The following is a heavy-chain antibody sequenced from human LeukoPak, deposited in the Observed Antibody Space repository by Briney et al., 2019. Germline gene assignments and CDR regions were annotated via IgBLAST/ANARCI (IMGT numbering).Heavy chain of an antibody. J-gene: IGHJ6*02. D-gene: IGHD3-16*01. V-gene: IGHV4-34*01. CDR2: INHSGST. CDR3: AGWGAHQTYYYYYGMDV. Sequence: MPSETLSLTCAVYGGSFSGYYWSWIRQPPGKGLEWIGEINHSGSTNYNPSLKSRVTISVDTSKNQFSLKLSSVTAADTAVYYCAGWGAHQTYYYYYGMDVWGQGTTVTVSS. CDR1: GGSFSGYY.